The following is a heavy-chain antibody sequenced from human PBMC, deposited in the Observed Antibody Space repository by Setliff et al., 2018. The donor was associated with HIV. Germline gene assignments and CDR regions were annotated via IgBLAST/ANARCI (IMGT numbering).Heavy chain of an antibody. J-gene: IGHJ6*03. CDR2: INHSGST. CDR3: ARDRYTWNYGKNYMDV. D-gene: IGHD1-7*01. Sequence: SETLSLTCAVYGGSFSGYYWSWIRQPPGKGLEWIGEINHSGSTNYNPSLKSRVTISVDTSKNQFSLKLSSVTAANTAVYYCARDRYTWNYGKNYMDVWGKGTTVTVSS. CDR1: GGSFSGYY. V-gene: IGHV4-34*01.